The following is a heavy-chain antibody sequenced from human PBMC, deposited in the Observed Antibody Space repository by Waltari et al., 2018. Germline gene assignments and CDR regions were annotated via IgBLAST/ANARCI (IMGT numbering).Heavy chain of an antibody. CDR2: IYYTGST. CDR1: NGSIASSCYY. V-gene: IGHV4-39*01. D-gene: IGHD6-6*01. CDR3: ARRIATQRDSFDY. J-gene: IGHJ4*02. Sequence: QVQLQESGPGLVKPSETLSPTCIFSNGSIASSCYYWGWIRQPPGKGLVWIGNIYYTGSTYYTPSLKSRVAMSVDTSKNHFSLTLSFVTAADTAVYYCARRIATQRDSFDYWGQGIPVTVSS.